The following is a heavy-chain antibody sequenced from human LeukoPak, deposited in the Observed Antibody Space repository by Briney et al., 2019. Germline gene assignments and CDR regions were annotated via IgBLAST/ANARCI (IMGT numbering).Heavy chain of an antibody. CDR3: ARQGYDYGDKHADY. V-gene: IGHV5-51*01. CDR2: IYPGDSDT. J-gene: IGHJ4*02. CDR1: GWGFTRYW. D-gene: IGHD4-17*01. Sequence: GGALQSSFKGSGWGFTRYWIGWVRPVTGKGVEWRGSIYPGDSDTRYSPSFQGQVTISADKSISTAYLQWSSLKASDTAMYYCARQGYDYGDKHADYWGQGTLVTVSS.